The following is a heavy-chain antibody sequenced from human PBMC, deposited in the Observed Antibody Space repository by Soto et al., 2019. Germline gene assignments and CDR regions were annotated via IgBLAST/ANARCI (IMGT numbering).Heavy chain of an antibody. Sequence: ASVKVSCKAPADTFTSYYIHWVRKAPGHGLEWMGIINPNGGSTRFAQTFQGRITMTTDTSTSTVYMELRSLRSEDTAVCYCAGSSGGLFGIILEVATWFDPSGQGSLVTVSS. CDR3: AGSSGGLFGIILEVATWFDP. CDR2: INPNGGST. CDR1: ADTFTSYY. J-gene: IGHJ5*02. V-gene: IGHV1-46*01. D-gene: IGHD3-10*01.